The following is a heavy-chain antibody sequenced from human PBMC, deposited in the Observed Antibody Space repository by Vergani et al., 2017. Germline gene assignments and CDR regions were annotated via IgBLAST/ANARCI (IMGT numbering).Heavy chain of an antibody. V-gene: IGHV3-23*01. D-gene: IGHD2/OR15-2a*01. CDR3: AKEKIDLGSYFFDS. CDR2: LTDSGALT. Sequence: EVQLLESGGGLVQPGGSLTLSCVASGFTFSNYGMAWARQAPGRGLEWVSTLTDSGALTYYADSVKGRFAISRDNSKNTLYLQMNSLRADDTALYYCAKEKIDLGSYFFDSWGHGILVTVSS. CDR1: GFTFSNYG. J-gene: IGHJ4*03.